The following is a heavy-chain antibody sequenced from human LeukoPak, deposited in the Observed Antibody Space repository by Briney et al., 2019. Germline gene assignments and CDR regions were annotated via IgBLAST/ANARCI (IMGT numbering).Heavy chain of an antibody. CDR2: ISSSSSYI. CDR3: AKAEIGIAVDHRGDYYCYMDV. D-gene: IGHD6-19*01. J-gene: IGHJ6*03. Sequence: PGGSLRLSCAASGFTFSNYSMHWVRQAPGKGLEWVSSISSSSSYIYYGDSVKGRFTISRGNAKNSLYLQMNSLRAEDTAVYYCAKAEIGIAVDHRGDYYCYMDVWGKGTTVTVSS. V-gene: IGHV3-21*01. CDR1: GFTFSNYS.